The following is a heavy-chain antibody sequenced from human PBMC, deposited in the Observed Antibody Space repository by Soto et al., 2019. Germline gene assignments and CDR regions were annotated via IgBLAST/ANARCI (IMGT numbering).Heavy chain of an antibody. CDR2: IYYSGST. J-gene: IGHJ5*02. CDR1: GGSISSYY. D-gene: IGHD3-3*01. V-gene: IGHV4-59*01. Sequence: SETLSLTCTVSGGSISSYYWSWIRQPPGKGLGWIGYIYYSGSTNYNPSLKSRVTISVDTSKNQFSLKLSSVTAEDTGVYYCARDNYDFWSGYGPLYNWFDPWGQGTLVTVSS. CDR3: ARDNYDFWSGYGPLYNWFDP.